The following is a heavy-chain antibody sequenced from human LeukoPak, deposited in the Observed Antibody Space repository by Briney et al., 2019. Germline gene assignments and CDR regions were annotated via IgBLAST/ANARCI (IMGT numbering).Heavy chain of an antibody. V-gene: IGHV1-8*01. CDR1: GYTFTSYD. D-gene: IGHD3-9*01. Sequence: GASVKVSCKASGYTFTSYDINWVRQATGQGLEWMGWMNPNSGNTGYAQKFQGRVTMTRNTSISTAYMELSSLRSEDTAVYYCARGNILTGSGYYYYYMDVWGKGTTVTVSS. J-gene: IGHJ6*03. CDR3: ARGNILTGSGYYYYYMDV. CDR2: MNPNSGNT.